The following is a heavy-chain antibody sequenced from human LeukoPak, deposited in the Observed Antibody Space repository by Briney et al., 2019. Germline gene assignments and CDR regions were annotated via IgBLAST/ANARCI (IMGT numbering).Heavy chain of an antibody. Sequence: SETLSLTCTVPGGSISSYYWSWIRQPPGKGLEWIGYIYYSGSTNYNPSLKSRVTISVDTSKNQFSLKLSSVTAEDTAVYYCARDQSYSSSLFYMDVWGKGTTVTVSS. D-gene: IGHD6-13*01. CDR2: IYYSGST. CDR1: GGSISSYY. V-gene: IGHV4-59*01. CDR3: ARDQSYSSSLFYMDV. J-gene: IGHJ6*03.